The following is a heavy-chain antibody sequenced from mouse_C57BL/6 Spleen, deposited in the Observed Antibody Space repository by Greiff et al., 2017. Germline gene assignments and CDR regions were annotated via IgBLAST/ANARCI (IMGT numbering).Heavy chain of an antibody. V-gene: IGHV1-77*01. CDR3: AKTARAPFAY. Sequence: QVQLQQSGAELVKPGASVKISCKASGYTFTDYYINWVKQRPGQGLAWIGKIGPGSGSTYYNEKFKGKATLTADKSSSTAYMQLRSLTSEDSAVYVCAKTARAPFAYWGHGTLVTVSA. J-gene: IGHJ3*01. CDR2: IGPGSGST. CDR1: GYTFTDYY. D-gene: IGHD3-2*01.